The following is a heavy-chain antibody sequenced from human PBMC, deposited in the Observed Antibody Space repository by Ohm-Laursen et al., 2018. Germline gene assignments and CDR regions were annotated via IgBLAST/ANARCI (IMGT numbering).Heavy chain of an antibody. CDR3: ARVPNTRADWYFDL. CDR2: VDYSGST. V-gene: IGHV4-59*01. Sequence: SETLSLTCTVSGGSISSYYWGWIRQPAGKGLEWIGYVDYSGSTNYNPSLKSRVAISVDRSRNQFSLKLNSVTAADTAVYYCARVPNTRADWYFDLWGRGTLVTVSS. J-gene: IGHJ2*01. CDR1: GGSISSYY.